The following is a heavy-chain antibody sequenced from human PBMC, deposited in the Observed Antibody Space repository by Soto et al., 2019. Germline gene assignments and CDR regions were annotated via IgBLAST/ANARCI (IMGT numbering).Heavy chain of an antibody. J-gene: IGHJ6*03. CDR1: GFTFSSYW. CDR3: ARLPHSSSPEVYMDV. D-gene: IGHD6-6*01. Sequence: GGSLRLSCAASGFTFSSYWMSWVRQAPGKGLEWVANIKQDGSEKYYVDSVKGRFTISRDNAKNSLYLQMNSLRAEDTAVYYCARLPHSSSPEVYMDVWGKGTTVTVSS. V-gene: IGHV3-7*01. CDR2: IKQDGSEK.